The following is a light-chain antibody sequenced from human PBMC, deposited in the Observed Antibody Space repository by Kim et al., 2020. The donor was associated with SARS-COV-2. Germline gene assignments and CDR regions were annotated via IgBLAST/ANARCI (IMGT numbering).Light chain of an antibody. CDR2: TAS. Sequence: ASEGDKVTNTCRTTQSSSSHLNWYQQRPGRAPKRLISTASTLQGGVPSRFSGSGSETDFTLTISSLQPEDFATYFCQQSYITPFTFGPGTKVDIK. CDR3: QQSYITPFT. CDR1: QSSSSH. J-gene: IGKJ3*01. V-gene: IGKV1-39*01.